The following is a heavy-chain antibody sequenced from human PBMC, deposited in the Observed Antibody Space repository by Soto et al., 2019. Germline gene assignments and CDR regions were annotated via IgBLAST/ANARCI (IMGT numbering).Heavy chain of an antibody. CDR1: GFTFGDYA. CDR3: SKDSGSHYSDNK. D-gene: IGHD3-22*01. CDR2: IRSKGYGGAT. V-gene: IGHV3-49*03. J-gene: IGHJ4*02. Sequence: GGPLRLSCTGSGFTFGDYAMSWFRQAPGKGLEWVGFIRSKGYGGATEYAASVEGRFTISRDDSKSIAYLEMNSLKTEDTAVYYCSKDSGSHYSDNKWGQGTLVTVSS.